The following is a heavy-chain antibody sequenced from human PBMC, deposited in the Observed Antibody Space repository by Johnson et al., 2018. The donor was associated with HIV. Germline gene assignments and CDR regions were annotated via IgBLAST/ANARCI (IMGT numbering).Heavy chain of an antibody. Sequence: VQLVESGGDLVQPGGSLRLSCVGSGFTFSTNWMHWVRQAPGKGLVWVSRINSDGSSTSYADSVKGRFTISRDNAKNTLYLQMNSLRAEDTALYYCTKVPDLLNWEANAFDIWGQGTMVTVSS. CDR2: INSDGSST. CDR3: TKVPDLLNWEANAFDI. V-gene: IGHV3-74*03. CDR1: GFTFSTNW. J-gene: IGHJ3*02. D-gene: IGHD7-27*01.